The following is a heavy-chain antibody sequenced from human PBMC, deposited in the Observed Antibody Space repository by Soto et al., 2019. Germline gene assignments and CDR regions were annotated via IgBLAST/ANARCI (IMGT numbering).Heavy chain of an antibody. CDR1: GYTFTTYG. CDR2: ISAHNGNT. J-gene: IGHJ4*02. CDR3: ARGRYGDY. Sequence: QVHLVQSGAEVRKPGASVKVSCKGSGYTFTTYGITWVRQAPGQGLEWMGWISAHNGNTNYKQKLQGRVTVTRDPSTSTAYMALRNLRSNDTAVYYCARGRYGDYWGQGALVTVSS. V-gene: IGHV1-18*01. D-gene: IGHD1-1*01.